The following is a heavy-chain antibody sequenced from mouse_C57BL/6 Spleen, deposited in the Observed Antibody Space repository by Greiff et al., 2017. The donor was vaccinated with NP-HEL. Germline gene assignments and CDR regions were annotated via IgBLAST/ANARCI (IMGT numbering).Heavy chain of an antibody. Sequence: EVQLVESGGGLVKPGGSLKLSCAASGFTFSSYTMSWVRQTPEKRLEWVATISGGGGNTYYPDSVKGRFTISRDNAKNTLYLQMSSLRSEDTALYYCARENSRRSYFDYWGQGTTLTVSS. CDR2: ISGGGGNT. CDR1: GFTFSSYT. D-gene: IGHD1-1*01. J-gene: IGHJ2*01. V-gene: IGHV5-9*01. CDR3: ARENSRRSYFDY.